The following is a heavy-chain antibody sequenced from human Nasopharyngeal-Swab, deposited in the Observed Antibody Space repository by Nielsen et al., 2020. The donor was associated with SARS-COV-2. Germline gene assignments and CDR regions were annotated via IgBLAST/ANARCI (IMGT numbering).Heavy chain of an antibody. CDR3: ASGGGRLVVVGGAFDI. V-gene: IGHV4-31*03. CDR2: IYYSGST. J-gene: IGHJ3*02. Sequence: TLSLTCTVSGGSISSGGYYWSWIRQHPGKGLEWIGYIYYSGSTYYNPSLKSRVTISVDTSKNQFSLKVSSVTAADTAVYYCASGGGRLVVVGGAFDIWGQGTTVTVSS. CDR1: GGSISSGGYY. D-gene: IGHD2-15*01.